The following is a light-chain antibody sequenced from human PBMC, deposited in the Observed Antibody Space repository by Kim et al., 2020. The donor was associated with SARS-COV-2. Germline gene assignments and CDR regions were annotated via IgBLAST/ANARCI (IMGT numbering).Light chain of an antibody. CDR1: QIISSSY. V-gene: IGKV3-20*01. Sequence: EIVLTQSPGTLSLSPGERATLSCRASQIISSSYLAWYQQKPGQAPRLLIYGASSRATGIPDRFSGSASGTDFTLTISRLEPEDFGVYFCQQYNNSPPLTFGGGTKVDIK. CDR2: GAS. J-gene: IGKJ4*01. CDR3: QQYNNSPPLT.